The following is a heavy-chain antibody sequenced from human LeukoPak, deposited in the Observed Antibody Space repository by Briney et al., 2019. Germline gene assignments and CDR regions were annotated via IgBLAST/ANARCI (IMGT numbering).Heavy chain of an antibody. D-gene: IGHD3-9*01. Sequence: GGSLRLSCAASGFTFSSYGMHWVRQAPGKGLEWVADIWYDGSNKYYADSVKGGFTISRDNSKNTLYLQMNSLRAEDTAVYYCARDEGYDILTGYYKGSPDYWGQGTLVTVTS. CDR1: GFTFSSYG. CDR2: IWYDGSNK. CDR3: ARDEGYDILTGYYKGSPDY. V-gene: IGHV3-33*01. J-gene: IGHJ4*02.